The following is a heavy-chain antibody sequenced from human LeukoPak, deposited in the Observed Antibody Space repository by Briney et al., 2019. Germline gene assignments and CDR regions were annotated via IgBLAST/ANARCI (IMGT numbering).Heavy chain of an antibody. CDR3: ARGRGEQWLAQDAFDI. J-gene: IGHJ3*02. CDR2: IIPIFGTA. V-gene: IGHV1-69*13. Sequence: SVKVSCKASGGTFSSYAISWVRQAPGQGLEWMGGIIPIFGTANYAQKFQGRVTITADESTSTAYMELSSLRSEDKAVYYCARGRGEQWLAQDAFDIWGQGTMVTVSS. CDR1: GGTFSSYA. D-gene: IGHD6-19*01.